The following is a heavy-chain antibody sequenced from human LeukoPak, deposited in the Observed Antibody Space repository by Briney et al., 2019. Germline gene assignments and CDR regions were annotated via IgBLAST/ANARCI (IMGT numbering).Heavy chain of an antibody. CDR2: INRSGST. CDR3: ARSGETTIAYLD. Sequence: SETLSLTCAVSVGSFSSYHGSWIRQPPGKGLEWIGEINRSGSTHYNPSLKSRVTISVDASKNHFSLELSSVTAADTAVYFCARSGETTIAYLDWGQGTLVTVSS. D-gene: IGHD1/OR15-1a*01. V-gene: IGHV4-34*01. J-gene: IGHJ4*02. CDR1: VGSFSSYH.